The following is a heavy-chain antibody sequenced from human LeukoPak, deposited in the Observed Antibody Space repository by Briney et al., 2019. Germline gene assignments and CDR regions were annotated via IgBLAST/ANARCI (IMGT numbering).Heavy chain of an antibody. CDR3: ARSAKFEDTLDY. V-gene: IGHV4-59*01. CDR1: SGSISSYY. D-gene: IGHD3-9*01. Sequence: SETLSLTCTVSSGSISSYYWSWIRQPPGKGLEWIGCIYYSGSTNYNPSLKSRVTISVDTSKNQFSLKLNSVTAADTAVYYCARSAKFEDTLDYWAHGTLVTVSS. CDR2: IYYSGST. J-gene: IGHJ4*01.